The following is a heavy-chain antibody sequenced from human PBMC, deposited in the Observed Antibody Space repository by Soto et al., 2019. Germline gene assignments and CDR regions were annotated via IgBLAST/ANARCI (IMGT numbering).Heavy chain of an antibody. J-gene: IGHJ4*02. CDR3: AKGTNGDYLDY. D-gene: IGHD4-17*01. V-gene: IGHV3-30*18. CDR1: GFTFSSYG. CDR2: ISYDGSNK. Sequence: QVQLVESGGGVVQPGRSLRLSCEASGFTFSSYGMHWVRQAPGKGLEWVAVISYDGSNKYYADSVKGRFTISRDNSKNTLYLQMNSLRAGDTAVYYCAKGTNGDYLDYWGQGTLVTVSS.